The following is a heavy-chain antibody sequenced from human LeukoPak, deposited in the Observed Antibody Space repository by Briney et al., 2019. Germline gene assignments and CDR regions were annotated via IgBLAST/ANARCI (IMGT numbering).Heavy chain of an antibody. CDR1: GFTFSSYW. V-gene: IGHV3-7*01. CDR2: IKQDGSEK. Sequence: GGSLRLSCAASGFTFSSYWMSWVRQAPGKGPEWVANIKQDGSEKYYVDSVKGRFTISRDNAKNSLYLQMNSLRAEDTAVYYYARESYDSSGYDNWFDPWGQGTLVTVSS. CDR3: ARESYDSSGYDNWFDP. J-gene: IGHJ5*02. D-gene: IGHD3-22*01.